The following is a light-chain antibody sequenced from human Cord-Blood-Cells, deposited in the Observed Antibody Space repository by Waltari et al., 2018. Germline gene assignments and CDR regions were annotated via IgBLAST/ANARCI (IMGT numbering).Light chain of an antibody. Sequence: EIVLTQSPATLPLSPGERATLSCRAGQSVSSYLAWYQQKPGQAPRLLIYDASNSATGIPARFSGSGCGTDLTLTISSLEPEDFAVDYCQQRSNWSPLTFGGGTKVEIK. CDR2: DAS. CDR3: QQRSNWSPLT. V-gene: IGKV3-11*01. CDR1: QSVSSY. J-gene: IGKJ4*02.